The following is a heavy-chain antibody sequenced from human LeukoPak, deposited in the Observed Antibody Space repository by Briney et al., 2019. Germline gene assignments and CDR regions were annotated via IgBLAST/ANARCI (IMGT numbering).Heavy chain of an antibody. CDR1: GFTFSSYS. D-gene: IGHD4-11*01. V-gene: IGHV3-21*01. J-gene: IGHJ4*02. CDR2: ISSSSSYI. CDR3: ARDPGSLDSNSIPDY. Sequence: PGGSLRLSCAASGFTFSSYSMNWVRQAPGKGLEWVSSISSSSSYIYYADSVKGRFTISRDNAKNSLYLQMNSLRAEDTAMYYCARDPGSLDSNSIPDYWGQGTLVTVSS.